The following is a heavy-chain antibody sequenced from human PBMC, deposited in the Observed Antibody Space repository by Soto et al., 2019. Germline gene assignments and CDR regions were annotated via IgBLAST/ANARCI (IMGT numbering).Heavy chain of an antibody. V-gene: IGHV3-30*18. J-gene: IGHJ6*02. CDR1: GFTFSAYG. D-gene: IGHD1-26*01. CDR2: ISYDGSSK. CDR3: AKVTFSGDYYYSYGMDV. Sequence: QEKLVGSGGGVVQPGRSLRLSCAASGFTFSAYGMHWVRQAPGKGLEWVTVISYDGSSKYYADSVKGRFIVSRDNSKNTLYLQMNSLRPEDTAVYYCAKVTFSGDYYYSYGMDVWGQGTTVTVSS.